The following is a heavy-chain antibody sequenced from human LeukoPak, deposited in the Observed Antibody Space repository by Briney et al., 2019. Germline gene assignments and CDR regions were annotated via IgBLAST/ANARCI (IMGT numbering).Heavy chain of an antibody. Sequence: GGSLRLSCVGSRFTISKYWMHWVRQAPGKGLVWVSGISTDGSRPRYADSVNGRFTISRDNAKNTLYLQMNSLRAEDTAVYFCVRDGQGSTPLDYWGQGTLVTVSS. V-gene: IGHV3-74*01. CDR2: ISTDGSRP. J-gene: IGHJ4*02. CDR1: RFTISKYW. CDR3: VRDGQGSTPLDY. D-gene: IGHD2-15*01.